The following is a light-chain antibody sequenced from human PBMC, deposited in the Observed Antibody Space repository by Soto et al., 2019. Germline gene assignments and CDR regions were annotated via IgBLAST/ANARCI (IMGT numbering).Light chain of an antibody. CDR2: LNSDGSH. Sequence: QPVLTQSPSASASLGASVNLTCTLSSGHSSYSIAWHQQQPEKGPRYLMKLNSDGSHLKGDGIPDRFSGSSSGAERYLTISSLQSEDEADYSCQTWGNGIVVFGGGTKVTVL. J-gene: IGLJ2*01. V-gene: IGLV4-69*01. CDR3: QTWGNGIVV. CDR1: SGHSSYS.